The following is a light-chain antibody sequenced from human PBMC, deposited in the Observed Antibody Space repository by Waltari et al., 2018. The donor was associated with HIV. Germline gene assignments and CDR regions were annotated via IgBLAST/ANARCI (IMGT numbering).Light chain of an antibody. CDR1: ALPTQY. V-gene: IGLV3-25*03. CDR3: QSADSSGTCWV. Sequence: SYELTQPPSVSVSPGQTARITCSGDALPTQYAYWYQQKPGQAPVLVIYKDSERPSGIPERFSGSSSGTTVTLTISGVQAEDEADYYCQSADSSGTCWVFGGGTKLTVL. J-gene: IGLJ3*02. CDR2: KDS.